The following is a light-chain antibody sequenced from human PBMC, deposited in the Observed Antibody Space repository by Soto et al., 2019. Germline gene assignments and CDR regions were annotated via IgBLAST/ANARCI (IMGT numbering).Light chain of an antibody. V-gene: IGLV2-23*01. CDR2: KGT. CDR3: CSSAHGSNYV. Sequence: QSVLAQPASGSGSPGQSITISCTGTSYDVGAYNSVSWYQQLPHKAPQVILYKGTQRPSGVSSRFSGSTSGNAASLTISGLQADDEAEYLCCSSAHGSNYVFGTSTKATV. J-gene: IGLJ1*01. CDR1: SYDVGAYNS.